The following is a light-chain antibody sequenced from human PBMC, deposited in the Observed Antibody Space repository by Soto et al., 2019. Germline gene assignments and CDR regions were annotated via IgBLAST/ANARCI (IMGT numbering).Light chain of an antibody. J-gene: IGKJ4*01. V-gene: IGKV1-5*01. CDR2: DAS. CDR1: QSIGSW. Sequence: IRMTQSPSSFSASTGDRVTITCRAGQSIGSWLAWYQQKSGKAPKLLISDASSLENGVPSRFSGSGSGTEFVLTIGSLQTDDFATYYCQQYNSYPPNFGGGTKVDIK. CDR3: QQYNSYPPN.